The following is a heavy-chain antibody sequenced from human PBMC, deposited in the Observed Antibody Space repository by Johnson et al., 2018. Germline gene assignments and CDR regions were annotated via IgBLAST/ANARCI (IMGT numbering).Heavy chain of an antibody. CDR3: ARVVGKDGDNYRDPGRFGP. CDR2: IIPSLGAA. J-gene: IGHJ5*02. Sequence: QVQLQESGAEVRRPGSSVKVSCKASGDSFKKVDITWVRLAPGQGLEWMGGIIPSLGAATYAQEFQDRVAITAGASTGTAYLEVSGLRSEDTAVYDCARVVGKDGDNYRDPGRFGPWGQGTLVTVSS. D-gene: IGHD1-14*01. V-gene: IGHV1-69*01. CDR1: GDSFKKVD.